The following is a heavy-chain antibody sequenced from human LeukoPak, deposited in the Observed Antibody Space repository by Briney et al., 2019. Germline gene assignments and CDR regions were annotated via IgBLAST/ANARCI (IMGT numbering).Heavy chain of an antibody. D-gene: IGHD3-22*01. Sequence: GGSLRLSCAASGFTFSSYSMNWVRQAPGKGLEWVSSISSSSSYIYYADSVKGRFTISRDNDKNSLYLQMNSLRAEDTAVYYCARDAYYYDSSGYFVLDYWGQGTLVTVSS. CDR1: GFTFSSYS. V-gene: IGHV3-21*01. CDR2: ISSSSSYI. J-gene: IGHJ4*02. CDR3: ARDAYYYDSSGYFVLDY.